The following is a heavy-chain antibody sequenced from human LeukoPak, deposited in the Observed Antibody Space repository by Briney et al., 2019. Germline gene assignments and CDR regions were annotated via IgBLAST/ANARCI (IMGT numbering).Heavy chain of an antibody. V-gene: IGHV4-30-4*01. D-gene: IGHD2-2*02. CDR1: GGSISSGDYY. CDR3: ASYIVVVPAAIREVGYYFDY. J-gene: IGHJ4*02. CDR2: IYYSGST. Sequence: SETQSLTCTVSGGSISSGDYYWSWIRQPPGKGLEWIGYIYYSGSTYYNPSLKSRVTISVDTSKNQFSLKLSSVTAADTAAYYCASYIVVVPAAIREVGYYFDYWGQGTLVTVSS.